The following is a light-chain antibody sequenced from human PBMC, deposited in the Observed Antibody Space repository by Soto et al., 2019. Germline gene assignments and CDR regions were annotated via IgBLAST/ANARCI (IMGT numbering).Light chain of an antibody. CDR2: EVS. CDR1: SSDVGGYNY. CDR3: SSYTSSRDV. J-gene: IGLJ1*01. V-gene: IGLV2-14*01. Sequence: QSALTQPASVSGSPGQSITISCTGTSSDVGGYNYVSWYQQHPGKAPKLMIYEVSNRPAGVSNRFAGSKSGNPASLTISGLQAEDEADYYHSSYTSSRDVFGAGTKLTVL.